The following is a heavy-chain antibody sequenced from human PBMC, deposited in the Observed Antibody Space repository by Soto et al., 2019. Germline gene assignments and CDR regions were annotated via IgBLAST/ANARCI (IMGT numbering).Heavy chain of an antibody. V-gene: IGHV3-30*18. CDR3: AKDGAS. CDR2: ISYDGSNK. J-gene: IGHJ4*02. Sequence: QVQLVESGGGVVQPGRSLRLSCAASGFTFRSYGMHWVRQAPGKGLEWVAVISYDGSNKYYADSVKGRFTISRDNSKNTLYLQMNSLRSEDTAVYYCAKDGASWGQGTLVTVSS. D-gene: IGHD3-16*01. CDR1: GFTFRSYG.